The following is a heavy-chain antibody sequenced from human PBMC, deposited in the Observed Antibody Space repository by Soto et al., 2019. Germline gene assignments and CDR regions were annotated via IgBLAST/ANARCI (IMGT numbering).Heavy chain of an antibody. Sequence: ESGGGLVKPGGSLRLSCAASGFTFSSYSMNWVRQAPGKGLEWVSSISSSSSYIYYADSVKGRFTISRDNAKNSLYLQMNSLRAEDTAVYYCARGGGYYDSSGYYFDYWGQGTLVTVSS. D-gene: IGHD3-22*01. CDR2: ISSSSSYI. CDR1: GFTFSSYS. J-gene: IGHJ4*02. CDR3: ARGGGYYDSSGYYFDY. V-gene: IGHV3-21*01.